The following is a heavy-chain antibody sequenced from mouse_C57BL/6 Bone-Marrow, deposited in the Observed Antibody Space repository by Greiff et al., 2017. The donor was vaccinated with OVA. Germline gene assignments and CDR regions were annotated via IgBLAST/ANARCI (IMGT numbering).Heavy chain of an antibody. CDR1: GYSFTSYY. J-gene: IGHJ1*03. CDR3: ATALRGYGNPHWYFDV. Sequence: QVQLQQSGPELVKPGASVKISCKASGYSFTSYYIHWVKQRPGQGLEWIGWIYPGSGNTKYNEKFKGKATLTADTSSSTAYMQLSSLTSEDSAVYYGATALRGYGNPHWYFDVWGTGTTVTVSS. D-gene: IGHD2-1*01. V-gene: IGHV1-66*01. CDR2: IYPGSGNT.